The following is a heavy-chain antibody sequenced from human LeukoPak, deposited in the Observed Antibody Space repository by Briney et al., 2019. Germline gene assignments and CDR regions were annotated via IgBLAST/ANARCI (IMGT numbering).Heavy chain of an antibody. J-gene: IGHJ4*02. CDR1: GVSITSYY. V-gene: IGHV4-4*07. CDR2: VYTSGST. Sequence: SETLSLTCTVSGVSITSYYWSWIRQPAGKGLEWIGRVYTSGSTNYNPSLKSRVTMSVDTSKNQFSLNLSSVTAADTAVYYCARTRAAAGTIDYWGQGTLVTVSS. CDR3: ARTRAAAGTIDY. D-gene: IGHD6-13*01.